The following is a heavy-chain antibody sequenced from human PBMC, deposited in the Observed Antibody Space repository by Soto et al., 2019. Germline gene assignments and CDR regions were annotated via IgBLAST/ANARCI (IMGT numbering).Heavy chain of an antibody. CDR3: ARGRAVTIFGVVQYNWFDP. V-gene: IGHV1-69*01. D-gene: IGHD3-3*01. CDR1: GGTFSSYA. Sequence: QVQLVQSGAEAKKPGSSVKVSCKASGGTFSSYAISWVRQAPGQGLEWMGGIIPIFGTANYAQKFQGRVTITADESTSTAYMELSSLRSEDTAVYYCARGRAVTIFGVVQYNWFDPWGQGTLVTVSS. J-gene: IGHJ5*02. CDR2: IIPIFGTA.